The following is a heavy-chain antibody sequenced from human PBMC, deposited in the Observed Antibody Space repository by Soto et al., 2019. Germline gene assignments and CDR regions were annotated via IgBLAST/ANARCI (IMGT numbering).Heavy chain of an antibody. V-gene: IGHV1-69*06. J-gene: IGHJ6*02. CDR1: GGTFSSYA. D-gene: IGHD1-7*01. Sequence: SVKVSCKASGGTFSSYAISWVRQAPGQGLEWMGGIIPIFGTANYAQKLQGRVTVTADKSTSTAYMELSSLRSEDTAVYYCASSGNSNIMSYYYYGMDVWGQGTTVTVSS. CDR2: IIPIFGTA. CDR3: ASSGNSNIMSYYYYGMDV.